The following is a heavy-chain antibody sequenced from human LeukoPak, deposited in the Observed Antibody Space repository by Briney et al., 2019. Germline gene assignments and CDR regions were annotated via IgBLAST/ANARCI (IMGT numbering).Heavy chain of an antibody. CDR3: ARSRGDSSGYFDY. CDR1: GFTFSSYA. D-gene: IGHD3-22*01. V-gene: IGHV3-64*01. CDR2: ISSNGGST. Sequence: QSGGSLRLSCAASGFTFSSYAMRWVRQAPGKGLEYVSAISSNGGSTYYANSVKGRFTISRDNSKNTLYLQMGSLRAEDMAVYYCARSRGDSSGYFDYWGQGTLVTVSS. J-gene: IGHJ4*02.